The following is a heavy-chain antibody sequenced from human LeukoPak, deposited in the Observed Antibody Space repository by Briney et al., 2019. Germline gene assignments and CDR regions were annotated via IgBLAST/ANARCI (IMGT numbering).Heavy chain of an antibody. CDR1: GFTFSSYA. J-gene: IGHJ4*02. CDR3: AKVGTGDLFRALDY. V-gene: IGHV3-23*01. D-gene: IGHD1-14*01. Sequence: GGSLRLSCAASGFTFSSYAMSWVRQAPGKGLEWVSAISGSGGSTYYADSVKGRFTISRDNSKNTLYLQMNSLRAEDTAVYYCAKVGTGDLFRALDYWGQGTLVTVSS. CDR2: ISGSGGST.